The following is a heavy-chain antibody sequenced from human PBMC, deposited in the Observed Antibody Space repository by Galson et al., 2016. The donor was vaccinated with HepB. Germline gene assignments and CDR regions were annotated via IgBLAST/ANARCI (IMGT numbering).Heavy chain of an antibody. CDR3: ARDHYGDYYFDA. D-gene: IGHD4-17*01. CDR2: INNDGSST. J-gene: IGHJ4*02. V-gene: IGHV3-74*01. Sequence: SLRLSCAASGFPFNHFWMHWVRQAAGKGPVWVARINNDGSSTNYADSVRGRFTIPRDNGKNTPYLQIHSLRVDDTATYFCARDHYGDYYFDAWGRGTLVAVSS. CDR1: GFPFNHFW.